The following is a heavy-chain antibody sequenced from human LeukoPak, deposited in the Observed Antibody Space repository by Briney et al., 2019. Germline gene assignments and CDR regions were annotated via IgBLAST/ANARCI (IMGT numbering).Heavy chain of an antibody. CDR2: ISWNSGSI. V-gene: IGHV3-9*01. D-gene: IGHD6-13*01. J-gene: IGHJ4*02. CDR3: AKDPGSDSSSWPIDY. Sequence: GGSLGLSCAASGFTFDDYAMHWVRQAPGKGLEWVSGISWNSGSIGYADSVKGRFTISRDNAKNSLYLQMNSLRAEDTALYYCAKDPGSDSSSWPIDYWGQGTLVTVSS. CDR1: GFTFDDYA.